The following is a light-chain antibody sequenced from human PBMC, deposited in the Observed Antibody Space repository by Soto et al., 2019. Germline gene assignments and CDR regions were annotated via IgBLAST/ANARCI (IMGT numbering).Light chain of an antibody. CDR3: CSYAGRSTPVV. V-gene: IGLV2-23*02. CDR2: EVI. J-gene: IGLJ2*01. CDR1: SNDVGNYDL. Sequence: SALTQPASVSGSPGQSITISCTGTSNDVGNYDLVSWYQQYPGEAPKLMIYEVIKRPSGVSNRFSASKSGNTASLTISGLKPEDEADYYCCSYAGRSTPVVFGGGTKVTVL.